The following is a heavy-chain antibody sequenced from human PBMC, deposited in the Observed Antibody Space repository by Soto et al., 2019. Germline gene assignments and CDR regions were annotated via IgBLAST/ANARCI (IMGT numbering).Heavy chain of an antibody. Sequence: GGSLRLSCAASGFTFSSSGMHWVRQAPGKGLEWVAVTSFDGSSGYYADSVRGRFTISRDNSNNTLYLQMNSLRAEDTAVYYCAKAPPAVAGYFDYWGQGTLVTVGS. CDR3: AKAPPAVAGYFDY. CDR1: GFTFSSSG. CDR2: TSFDGSSG. D-gene: IGHD6-19*01. V-gene: IGHV3-30*18. J-gene: IGHJ4*02.